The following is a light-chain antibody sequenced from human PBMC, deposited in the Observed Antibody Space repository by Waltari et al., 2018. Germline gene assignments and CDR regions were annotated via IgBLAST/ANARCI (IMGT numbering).Light chain of an antibody. CDR3: QQYYTTPVT. V-gene: IGKV4-1*01. CDR1: QTVLYRSYHNNY. J-gene: IGKJ2*01. CDR2: WAS. Sequence: DLVMTQSPDSLAVSLGERATINCKPSQTVLYRSYHNNYLGWYQQRPGHPPKLLISWASTRESGVPDRFSGSGSGTDFTLTINSLQAEDVAVYYCQQYYTTPVTFGQGTKLEIK.